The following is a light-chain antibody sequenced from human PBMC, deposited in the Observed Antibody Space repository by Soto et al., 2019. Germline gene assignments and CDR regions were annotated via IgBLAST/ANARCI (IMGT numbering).Light chain of an antibody. V-gene: IGKV3D-15*01. J-gene: IGKJ1*01. CDR1: HCVATN. Sequence: TLSSFTLSLSPRERAPLSCTVCHCVATNLAWYQQKPGQVPRLLIYGASTRATGIPAGFSGSGSGTDFTLTISSLQPEDFAVYYCQQVNSWPRTFGQGTKVDIK. CDR2: GAS. CDR3: QQVNSWPRT.